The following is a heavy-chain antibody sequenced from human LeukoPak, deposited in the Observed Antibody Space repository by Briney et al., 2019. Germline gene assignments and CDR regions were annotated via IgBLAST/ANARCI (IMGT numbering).Heavy chain of an antibody. V-gene: IGHV4-31*03. CDR2: IYYSGST. J-gene: IGHJ4*01. CDR1: GGSISSGGYY. D-gene: IGHD2-8*01. CDR3: ARHDNVPVIRHGFDH. Sequence: PSQTLSLTCTVSGGSISSGGYYWSWIRQHPGKGLEWIGYIYYSGSTYYNPSLKSRVTISVDTSKNQFSLRVNSVTAADTAIYYCARHDNVPVIRHGFDHWGHGTLVTVSS.